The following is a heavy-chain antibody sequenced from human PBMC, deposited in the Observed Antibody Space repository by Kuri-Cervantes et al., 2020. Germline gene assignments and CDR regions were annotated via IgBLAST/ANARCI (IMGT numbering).Heavy chain of an antibody. CDR2: IYSGGST. V-gene: IGHV3-53*01. D-gene: IGHD4/OR15-4a*01. Sequence: GESLKISCAASGFTVSRNYMSWVRQAPGKGLEWVSVIYSGGSTYYADSVKGRFTISRDNSKNTMYLQMNSLGADDTAVYYCAKDQVLHWFDPWGQGTLVTVSS. J-gene: IGHJ5*02. CDR1: GFTVSRNY. CDR3: AKDQVLHWFDP.